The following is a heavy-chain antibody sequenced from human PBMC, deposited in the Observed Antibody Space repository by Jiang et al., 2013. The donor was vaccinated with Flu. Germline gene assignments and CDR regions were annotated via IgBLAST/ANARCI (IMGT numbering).Heavy chain of an antibody. CDR3: ARGAVATIDY. J-gene: IGHJ4*02. D-gene: IGHD6-19*01. CDR2: TYYRSKWYN. V-gene: IGHV6-1*01. Sequence: IRQSPSRGLEWLGRTYYRSKWYNDYAVSVKSRITINPDTSKNQFSLQLNSVTPEDTAVYYCARGAVATIDYWGQGTLVTVSS.